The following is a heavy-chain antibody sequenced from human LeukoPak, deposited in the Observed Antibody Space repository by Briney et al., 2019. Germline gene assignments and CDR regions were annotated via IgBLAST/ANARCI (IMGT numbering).Heavy chain of an antibody. CDR1: GFTFSSYA. Sequence: TGGSLRLSCAASGFTFSSYAMHWVRQAPGKGLEYVSAISSNGGSTYYANSVKGRFTISRDNSKNTLYLQMGSLRAEDMAVYNCARGWGGGDWSDYWGQGTLVTVSS. CDR2: ISSNGGST. V-gene: IGHV3-64*01. J-gene: IGHJ4*02. D-gene: IGHD2-21*02. CDR3: ARGWGGGDWSDY.